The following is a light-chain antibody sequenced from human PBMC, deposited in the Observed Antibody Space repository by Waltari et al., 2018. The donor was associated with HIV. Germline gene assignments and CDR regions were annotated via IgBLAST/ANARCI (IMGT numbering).Light chain of an antibody. CDR2: DAS. V-gene: IGKV3-11*01. Sequence: EIVLTQSPVTLSLSPWENGTLSCRASQSVSRVLAWYQHKPCQAPRLLIYDASTRATGLPTRVSGRGSVTDLTLTISGLEPEDFAVYYGQQRTNWPPFTFGPGTKVDIK. CDR1: QSVSRV. J-gene: IGKJ3*01. CDR3: QQRTNWPPFT.